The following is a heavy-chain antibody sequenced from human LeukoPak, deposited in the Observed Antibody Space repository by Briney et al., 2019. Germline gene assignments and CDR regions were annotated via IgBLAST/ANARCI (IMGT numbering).Heavy chain of an antibody. Sequence: GGSLRLSCAAPGFSFSSNWMGWVRQAPGKGLEWVAHIKRDGSQKYYLDSVKGRFTISRDNAKNLLYLQMNSLRVEDTAVYYCARLGLEVGGPNWFDPWGQGTLVTVSS. CDR1: GFSFSSNW. V-gene: IGHV3-7*01. D-gene: IGHD1-1*01. CDR3: ARLGLEVGGPNWFDP. J-gene: IGHJ5*02. CDR2: IKRDGSQK.